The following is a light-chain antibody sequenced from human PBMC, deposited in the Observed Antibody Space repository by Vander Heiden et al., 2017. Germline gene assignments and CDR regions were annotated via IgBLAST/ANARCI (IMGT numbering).Light chain of an antibody. CDR1: SGINVGTYR. V-gene: IGLV5-45*03. CDR2: YKLDSDK. CDR3: MIWHSSAGV. Sequence: QAVLTQPSSLSASPGASASLTCTLRSGINVGTYRIYWYQQKPESPPQYLLRYKLDSDKQQGSGVPSRFSGSKDASGNAGILLISGLQSEDDAYYYCMIWHSSAGVFGGGTKLTVL. J-gene: IGLJ3*02.